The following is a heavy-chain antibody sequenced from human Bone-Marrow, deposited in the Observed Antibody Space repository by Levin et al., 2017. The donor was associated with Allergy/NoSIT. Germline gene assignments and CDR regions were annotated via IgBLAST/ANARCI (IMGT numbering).Heavy chain of an antibody. CDR1: SLTTTGVG. CDR2: IYWDNDK. CDR3: ARRLNYYGSGYYWGAVDY. V-gene: IGHV2-5*02. D-gene: IGHD3-22*01. J-gene: IGHJ4*02. Sequence: SLTTTGVGVGWIRQPPGKALEWLAVIYWDNDKRYSPSMRSGLTISKDTSKNQVVLTMTNVDPVDTATYFCARRLNYYGSGYYWGAVDYWGQGTLVTVSS.